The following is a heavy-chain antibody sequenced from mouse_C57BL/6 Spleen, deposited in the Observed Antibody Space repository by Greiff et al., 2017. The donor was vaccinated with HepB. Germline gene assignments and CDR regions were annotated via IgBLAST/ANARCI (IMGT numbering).Heavy chain of an antibody. CDR3: ARSHSYYAMDD. J-gene: IGHJ4*01. CDR1: GYTFTSYW. V-gene: IGHV1-69*01. Sequence: QVQLQQPGAELVMPGASVKLSCKASGYTFTSYWMHWVKQRPGQGLEWIGEIDPSDSYTNYNQKFKGKSTLTVDKSSSTAYIQLSSLTSEDSAVYYWARSHSYYAMDDWGQGTSVTVSS. CDR2: IDPSDSYT.